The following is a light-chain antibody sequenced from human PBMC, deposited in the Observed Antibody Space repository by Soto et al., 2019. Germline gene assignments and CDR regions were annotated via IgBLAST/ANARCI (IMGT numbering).Light chain of an antibody. J-gene: IGLJ2*01. CDR3: SSYTSNSPLVV. Sequence: QSALTQPASVSGSPGQSITISCTGTSSDVGGYNYVSWYQQHPGKAPKLMIYDVNNRPSGVSNRFSGSKSDNTASLTISGLQAEDDADYYWSSYTSNSPLVVFGGGTKLTVL. CDR1: SSDVGGYNY. CDR2: DVN. V-gene: IGLV2-14*01.